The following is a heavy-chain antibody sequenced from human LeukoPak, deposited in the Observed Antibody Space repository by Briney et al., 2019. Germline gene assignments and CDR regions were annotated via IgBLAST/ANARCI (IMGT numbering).Heavy chain of an antibody. D-gene: IGHD3-22*01. J-gene: IGHJ6*03. CDR2: IRSKANSYAT. Sequence: AGGPLRLSCAASGFTFSGSAMHWVRQASGKGLEWVGRIRSKANSYATAYAASVKGRFSIPRDDSKNTAYLQMNSLKTEDTAVYYCTNSYYYDTCGYGDHMDVWGKGTTVAVSS. CDR1: GFTFSGSA. CDR3: TNSYYYDTCGYGDHMDV. V-gene: IGHV3-73*01.